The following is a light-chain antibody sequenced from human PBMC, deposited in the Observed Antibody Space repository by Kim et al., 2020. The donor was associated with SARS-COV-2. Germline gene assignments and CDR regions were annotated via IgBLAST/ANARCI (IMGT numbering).Light chain of an antibody. J-gene: IGLJ2*01. CDR2: GKN. CDR1: SLRSYY. CDR3: NSRDSSGNHVV. V-gene: IGLV3-19*01. Sequence: ALGQTVRITCQGDSLRSYYASWYQQKPGQAPVLVSYGKNNRPSGIPDRFSGSSSVNTASLTITGAQAEDEADYYCNSRDSSGNHVVFGGGTQLTVL.